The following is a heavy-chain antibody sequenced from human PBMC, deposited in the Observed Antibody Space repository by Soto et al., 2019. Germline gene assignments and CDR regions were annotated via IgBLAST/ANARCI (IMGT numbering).Heavy chain of an antibody. CDR1: GYTFTSYG. V-gene: IGHV1-18*01. J-gene: IGHJ4*02. D-gene: IGHD2-21*02. CDR2: ISAYNGNT. CDR3: ARDTDTMVTFDH. Sequence: QVQLVQSGTEVKKPGASVKVSCKASGYTFTSYGISWVRQAPGQGLEWMGWISAYNGNTNYAQKFQGRVTMTTDTSTSTAYMELGSLTSDDTAVYSCARDTDTMVTFDHWGQGTLVTVSS.